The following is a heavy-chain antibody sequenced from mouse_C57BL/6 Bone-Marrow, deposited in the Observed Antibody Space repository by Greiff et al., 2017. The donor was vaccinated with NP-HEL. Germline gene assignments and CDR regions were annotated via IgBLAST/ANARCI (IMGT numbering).Heavy chain of an antibody. CDR2: IDPSDSYT. V-gene: IGHV1-50*01. D-gene: IGHD4-1*01. CDR1: GYTFTSYW. CDR3: ARESGTGAWFAY. J-gene: IGHJ3*01. Sequence: VQLQQSGAELVKPGASVKLSCKASGYTFTSYWMQWVKQRPGQGLEWIGEIDPSDSYTNYNQKFKGKATLTVDTSSSTAYMQLSSLTSEDSAVYYCARESGTGAWFAYWGQGTLVTVSA.